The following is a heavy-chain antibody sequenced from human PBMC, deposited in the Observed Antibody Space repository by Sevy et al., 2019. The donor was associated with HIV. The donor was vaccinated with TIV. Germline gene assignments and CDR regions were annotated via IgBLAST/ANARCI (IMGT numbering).Heavy chain of an antibody. CDR3: ARDLGHGGKGTDYFDY. V-gene: IGHV3-11*01. CDR2: IRSSGSTI. CDR1: GFTFSDYY. J-gene: IGHJ4*02. D-gene: IGHD2-15*01. Sequence: GGSLRLSCAASGFTFSDYYMSWIRQAPGKGLEWVSYIRSSGSTIYYADSVKGRFTISRDNAKNSVYLQMSSLRAEDTAVYYCARDLGHGGKGTDYFDYWGQGTLVTVSS.